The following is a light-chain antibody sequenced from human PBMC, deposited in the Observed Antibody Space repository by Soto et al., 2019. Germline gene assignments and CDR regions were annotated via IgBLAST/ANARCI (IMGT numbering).Light chain of an antibody. CDR3: QQYNSYSPT. V-gene: IGKV1-17*03. Sequence: DIQMTQSPSDMSASVGDRFTITCRASQDIINFLVWFQQRPGKVPKRLMYSANRLESGVPSRFSGSGSGTEFTLTISSLQPDDFATYYCQQYNSYSPTFGQGTKVDIK. CDR1: QDIINF. J-gene: IGKJ1*01. CDR2: SAN.